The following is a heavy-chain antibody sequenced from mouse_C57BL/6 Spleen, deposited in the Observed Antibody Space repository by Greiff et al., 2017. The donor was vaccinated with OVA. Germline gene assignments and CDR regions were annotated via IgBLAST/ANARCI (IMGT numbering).Heavy chain of an antibody. CDR3: TSLPGRGLGYAMDY. J-gene: IGHJ4*01. D-gene: IGHD2-1*01. CDR1: GYSFTSYW. Sequence: EVQLQQSGPVLARPGASVKISCKTSGYSFTSYWMHWVKQRPGQGLEWIGAIYPGNSDTSYNQKFKGKATLTADKSASTAYMELRSLTNEDSAVYYCTSLPGRGLGYAMDYWGQGTSVTVSS. CDR2: IYPGNSDT. V-gene: IGHV1-5*01.